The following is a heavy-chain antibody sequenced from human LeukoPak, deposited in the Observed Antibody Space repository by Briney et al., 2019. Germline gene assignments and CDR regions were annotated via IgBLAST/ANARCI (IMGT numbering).Heavy chain of an antibody. D-gene: IGHD3-3*01. CDR1: GFTFSDSW. CDR2: IKNDGSEI. Sequence: GGSLRLSCVASGFTFSDSWMSWVRQAPGKGLEWVASIKNDGSEIYYVDSVRGRYTISRDNTKNSLYLQMSSLRAEDTAVYYCATDRGWRTSGYYLFYFEYWGQGTLVTFSS. J-gene: IGHJ4*02. V-gene: IGHV3-7*01. CDR3: ATDRGWRTSGYYLFYFEY.